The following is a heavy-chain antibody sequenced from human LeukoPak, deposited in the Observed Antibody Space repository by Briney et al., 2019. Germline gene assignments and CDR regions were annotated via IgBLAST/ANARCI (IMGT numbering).Heavy chain of an antibody. CDR3: AKGGYSGYDPSDY. CDR2: MSYDGSNK. D-gene: IGHD5-12*01. CDR1: GFTFSSYG. J-gene: IGHJ4*02. V-gene: IGHV3-30*18. Sequence: PGGSLRLSCAASGFTFSSYGMHWVRQAPGKGLEWVAVMSYDGSNKYYADSVKGRFTISRDNSKNTPYLQMNSLRAEDTAVYYCAKGGYSGYDPSDYWGQGTLVTVSS.